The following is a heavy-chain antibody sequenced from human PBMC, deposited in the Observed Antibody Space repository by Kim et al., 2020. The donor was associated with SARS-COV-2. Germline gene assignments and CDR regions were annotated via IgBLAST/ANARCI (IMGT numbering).Heavy chain of an antibody. Sequence: SETLSLTCTVSNGSVSGYYWSWFRQPPGKGLEWIGYIYSSGSTNYNPSLKSRVTISVDTSKNQFSLNLSSVTAADTAVFYCARFGTSGSYYGVAFDVWG. V-gene: IGHV4-59*02. J-gene: IGHJ3*01. CDR3: ARFGTSGSYYGVAFDV. CDR1: NGSVSGYY. D-gene: IGHD3-10*01. CDR2: IYSSGST.